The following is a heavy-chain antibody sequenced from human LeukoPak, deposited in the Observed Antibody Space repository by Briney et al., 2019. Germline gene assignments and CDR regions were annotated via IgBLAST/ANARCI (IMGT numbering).Heavy chain of an antibody. D-gene: IGHD3-22*01. CDR3: ARQIEEGYDSSGYYPRYYYYYYMDV. J-gene: IGHJ6*03. Sequence: PSETLSLTCAVSGASVSGSNYYWGWIRQPPGKGLEWIGNIYSSGSTYYNPSLKSRVTISVDTSKNQFSLKLSSVTAADTAVYYCARQIEEGYDSSGYYPRYYYYYYMDVWGKGTTVTISS. CDR2: IYSSGST. V-gene: IGHV4-39*01. CDR1: GASVSGSNYY.